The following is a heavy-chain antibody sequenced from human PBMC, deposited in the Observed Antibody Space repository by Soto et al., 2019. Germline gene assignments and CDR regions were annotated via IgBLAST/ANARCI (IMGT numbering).Heavy chain of an antibody. V-gene: IGHV4-59*01. J-gene: IGHJ6*02. D-gene: IGHD2-21*02. CDR3: ARLERKVTGYYYYYGVDV. Sequence: PSETLSLTCTVSGDSISAYYWSWIRQPPGKGLEWIGHIYNSGFTNYNPSLEGRVTISIDTSRNYFSPKVRSVTTADTAVYYCARLERKVTGYYYYYGVDVWGQGTTVTVSS. CDR2: IYNSGFT. CDR1: GDSISAYY.